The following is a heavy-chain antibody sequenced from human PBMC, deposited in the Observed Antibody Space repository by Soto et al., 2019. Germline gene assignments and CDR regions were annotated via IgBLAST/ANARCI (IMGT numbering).Heavy chain of an antibody. D-gene: IGHD1-26*01. CDR3: ASQDGEPERLGANWFDP. CDR1: GGTFSSYA. J-gene: IGHJ5*02. Sequence: QVQLVQSGAEVKKPGSSVKVSCKASGGTFSSYAISWVRQAPGQGLEWMGGIIPIFGTANYAQKFQGRVTITADESTSTAYMELSSLRSEDTAVYYCASQDGEPERLGANWFDPWGQGTLVTVSS. CDR2: IIPIFGTA. V-gene: IGHV1-69*12.